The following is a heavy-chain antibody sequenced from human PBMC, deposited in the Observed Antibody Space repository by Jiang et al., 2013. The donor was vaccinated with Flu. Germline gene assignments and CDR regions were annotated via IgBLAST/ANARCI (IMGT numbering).Heavy chain of an antibody. J-gene: IGHJ4*02. CDR1: FSNYA. V-gene: IGHV3-23*01. CDR3: AKGAGLQFFDY. D-gene: IGHD5-24*01. Sequence: FSNYAMTWVRQAPGKGLEWVSTISGSGGSTYYADSVKGHFTISRDNSKNTLYLQMNSLRAEDTAVYYCAKGAGLQFFDYWGQGTLVTVSS. CDR2: ISGSGGST.